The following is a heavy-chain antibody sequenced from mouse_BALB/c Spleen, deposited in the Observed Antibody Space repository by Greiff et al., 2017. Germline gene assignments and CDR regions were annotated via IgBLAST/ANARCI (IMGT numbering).Heavy chain of an antibody. D-gene: IGHD1-1*01. Sequence: DVKLQESGGGLVQPGGSLKLSCAASGFDFSRYWMSWVRQAPGKGLEWIGEINPDSSTINYTPSLKDKFIISRDNAKNTLYLQMSKVRSEDTALYYCARRGYGTIFDYWGQGTTLTVSS. CDR3: ARRGYGTIFDY. CDR1: GFDFSRYW. J-gene: IGHJ2*01. CDR2: INPDSSTI. V-gene: IGHV4-1*02.